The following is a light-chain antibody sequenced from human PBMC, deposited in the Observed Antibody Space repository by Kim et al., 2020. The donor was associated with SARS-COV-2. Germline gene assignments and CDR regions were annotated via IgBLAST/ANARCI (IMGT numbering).Light chain of an antibody. CDR2: DNN. J-gene: IGLJ2*01. V-gene: IGLV1-51*01. CDR3: GTWDSSLNAWV. CDR1: SSNVGNND. Sequence: GQKVTISCSGRSSNVGNNDVSWYQQLPGTAPKLLIYDNNNRPSGIPDRFSGSKSGASATLGITGLQTGDEADYYCGTWDSSLNAWVFGGGTQLTVL.